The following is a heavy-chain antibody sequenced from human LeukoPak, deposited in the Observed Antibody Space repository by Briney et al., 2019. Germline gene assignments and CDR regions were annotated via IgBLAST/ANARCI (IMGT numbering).Heavy chain of an antibody. CDR2: IRSKANSYAT. Sequence: QSGGSLKLSCAASGFTFSGSAMHWVRQASGKGLEWVGRIRSKANSYATAYAASVKGRFTISRDDSKNTAYLQMNSLKTEDTAVYYCTRPGSGNSLGGDYWGQGTLVTVSS. J-gene: IGHJ4*02. V-gene: IGHV3-73*01. CDR3: TRPGSGNSLGGDY. CDR1: GFTFSGSA. D-gene: IGHD1-7*01.